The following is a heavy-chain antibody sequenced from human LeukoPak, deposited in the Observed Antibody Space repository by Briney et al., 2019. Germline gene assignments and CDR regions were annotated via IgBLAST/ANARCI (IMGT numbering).Heavy chain of an antibody. CDR2: ISWNSGSI. V-gene: IGHV3-9*01. J-gene: IGHJ4*02. D-gene: IGHD3-3*01. Sequence: GRSLRLSCAASGFTFDDYAMHWVRQAPGKGLEWVSGISWNSGSIGYADSVKGRFTISRDNAKNSLYLQMNSLRAEDTALYYCAKDWGVVIMKGDFDYWGQGTLVTVSS. CDR3: AKDWGVVIMKGDFDY. CDR1: GFTFDDYA.